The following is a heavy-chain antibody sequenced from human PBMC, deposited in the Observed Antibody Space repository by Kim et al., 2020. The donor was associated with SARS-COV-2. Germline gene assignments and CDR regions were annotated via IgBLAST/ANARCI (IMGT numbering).Heavy chain of an antibody. Sequence: SETLSLTCAVSGGSISSSNWWSWVRQPPGKGLEWIGEIYHSGSTNYNPSLKSRVTISVDKSKNQFSLKLSSVTAADTAVYYCAREAGIAAAGPVLGYWGQATLVTVPS. CDR2: IYHSGST. CDR3: AREAGIAAAGPVLGY. D-gene: IGHD6-13*01. J-gene: IGHJ4*02. CDR1: GGSISSSNW. V-gene: IGHV4-4*02.